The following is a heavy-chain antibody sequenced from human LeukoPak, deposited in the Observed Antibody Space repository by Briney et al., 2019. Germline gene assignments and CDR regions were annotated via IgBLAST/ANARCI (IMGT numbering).Heavy chain of an antibody. CDR3: ARDDYHTKSDY. V-gene: IGHV4-38-2*02. D-gene: IGHD5-12*01. Sequence: SSETLSLTCAASGYSISSGYYWGWIRQPPGKGLEWIGSIYHSGTTYYNPSLKSRVTISVDTSKNQFSLKVNSVTAADTAVYYCARDDYHTKSDYWGQGTLVTVSS. CDR2: IYHSGTT. CDR1: GYSISSGYY. J-gene: IGHJ4*02.